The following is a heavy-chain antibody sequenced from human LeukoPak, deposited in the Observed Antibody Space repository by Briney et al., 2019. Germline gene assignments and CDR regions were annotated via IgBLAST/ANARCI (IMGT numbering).Heavy chain of an antibody. D-gene: IGHD6-13*01. CDR2: ICSKGDNI. CDR3: GRVRISAARGYMDV. J-gene: IGHJ6*04. V-gene: IGHV3-64*01. CDR1: GFTFSSYA. Sequence: GGSLRLSCAGSGFTFSSYAIHWVRRAPGKGLEYVSTICSKGDNIFYANSVKGRFTISRDNSKNTVYLQMGSLRAEDMAVYYCGRVRISAARGYMDVWGKGTTVTVSS.